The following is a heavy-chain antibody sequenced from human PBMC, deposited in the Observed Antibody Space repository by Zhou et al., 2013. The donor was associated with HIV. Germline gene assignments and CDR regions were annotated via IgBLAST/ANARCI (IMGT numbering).Heavy chain of an antibody. CDR2: XNPGIGST. CDR3: NRGMQRWVNDAFDI. CDR1: GYAFTTYY. Sequence: QVQLVQSGAEMKKPGASLNISCKASGYAFTTYYIHWVRQAPGQGLEWMGLXNPGIGSTYYAEKFQGRVTMTRDTSTNTVNMQLGTLTSEDTAVYYCNRGMQRWVNDAFDIWGQGTMVTVSS. D-gene: IGHD6-25*01. J-gene: IGHJ3*02. V-gene: IGHV1-46*03.